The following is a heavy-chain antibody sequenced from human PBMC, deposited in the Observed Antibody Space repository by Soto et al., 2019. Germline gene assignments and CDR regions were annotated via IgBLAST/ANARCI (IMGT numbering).Heavy chain of an antibody. J-gene: IGHJ4*02. CDR3: AKGAGSLSYSTA. V-gene: IGHV4-59*01. Sequence: QVQLQESGPGLVKPSETLSLTCTVSGDSMSSSYWSWFRQPPGKGLEYIGYIFHTGDFNYNPSLKSRVTMALDTSKHQFALLLTFVTAADTAMYYCAKGAGSLSYSTARGQGTLVTVSS. D-gene: IGHD4-4*01. CDR1: GDSMSSSY. CDR2: IFHTGDF.